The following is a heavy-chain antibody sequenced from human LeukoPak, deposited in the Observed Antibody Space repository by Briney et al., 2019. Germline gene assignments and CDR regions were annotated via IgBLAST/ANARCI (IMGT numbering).Heavy chain of an antibody. Sequence: GGSLRLSCVASGFALSSFWMHWVRQAPGKGLVWVSRINADGRSISYADAVQGRFTISRDNAKNTLFLQMSSLTADDTAVYFCARDFAPSVYYDNSGYYDYWGQGTLVTVSS. J-gene: IGHJ4*02. V-gene: IGHV3-74*01. CDR3: ARDFAPSVYYDNSGYYDY. CDR1: GFALSSFW. D-gene: IGHD3-22*01. CDR2: INADGRSI.